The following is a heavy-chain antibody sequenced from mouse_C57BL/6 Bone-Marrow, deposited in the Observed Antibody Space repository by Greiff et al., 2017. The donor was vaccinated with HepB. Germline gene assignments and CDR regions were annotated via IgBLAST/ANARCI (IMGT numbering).Heavy chain of an antibody. CDR1: GFSFNTYA. CDR2: IRSKSNNYAT. D-gene: IGHD2-4*01. J-gene: IGHJ4*01. CDR3: VRHRDYDYVYAMDY. Sequence: EVQLVESGGGLVQPKGSLKLSCAASGFSFNTYAMNWVRQAPGKGLEWVARIRSKSNNYATYYADSVKDRFTISRDDSESMLYLQMNNLKTEDTAMYYCVRHRDYDYVYAMDYWGQGTSVTVSS. V-gene: IGHV10-1*01.